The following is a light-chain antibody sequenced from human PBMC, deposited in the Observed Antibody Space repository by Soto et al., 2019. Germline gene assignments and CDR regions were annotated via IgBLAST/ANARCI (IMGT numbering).Light chain of an antibody. Sequence: QSALTQPPSASGSPGQSVTISCTGTSSDVGGYNYVSWYQQHPGKAPKLMIYEVSKRPSGVPDRFSGSKSGNTASLTVSGLQAEDEDDYYCSSDAGSSNVVFGGGTKVTVL. CDR2: EVS. CDR1: SSDVGGYNY. J-gene: IGLJ2*01. V-gene: IGLV2-8*01. CDR3: SSDAGSSNVV.